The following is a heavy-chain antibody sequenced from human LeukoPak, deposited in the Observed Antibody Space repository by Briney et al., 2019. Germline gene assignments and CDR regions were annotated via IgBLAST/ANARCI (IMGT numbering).Heavy chain of an antibody. Sequence: ASVKVSCKASGGTFSSYAISWVRQAPGQGLEWMGGIIPIFGTANYAQKFQGRVTITADESTSTAYMELSSLRSEDTAVYYCATQLTGAMAELDYWGQGTLVTVSS. D-gene: IGHD6-19*01. CDR1: GGTFSSYA. J-gene: IGHJ4*02. CDR3: ATQLTGAMAELDY. CDR2: IIPIFGTA. V-gene: IGHV1-69*13.